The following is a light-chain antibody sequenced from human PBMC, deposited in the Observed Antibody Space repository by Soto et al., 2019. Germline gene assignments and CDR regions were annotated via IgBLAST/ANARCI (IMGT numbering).Light chain of an antibody. CDR1: SSNIGAGYD. Sequence: QSVLTQPPSVSGAPGQRVTISCTGSSSNIGAGYDVHWYQQVPGTAPKLLIYGNSNRPSGVPDRFSGSKSGTSASLAITGLQAEDEADYYCSSYTGGNPSYVFGTGTKLTVL. V-gene: IGLV1-40*01. CDR2: GNS. CDR3: SSYTGGNPSYV. J-gene: IGLJ1*01.